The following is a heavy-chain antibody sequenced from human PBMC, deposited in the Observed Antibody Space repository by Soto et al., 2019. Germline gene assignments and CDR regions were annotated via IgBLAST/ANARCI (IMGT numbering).Heavy chain of an antibody. CDR2: IKQDGSEK. CDR3: ARDPKELGLTAGVPYYFDY. D-gene: IGHD7-27*01. CDR1: GFTFSSYW. J-gene: IGHJ4*02. V-gene: IGHV3-7*03. Sequence: GGSLRLSCAASGFTFSSYWMSWVRQAPGKGLEWVANIKQDGSEKYYVDSVKGRFTISRDNAKNSLYLQMNSLRAEVTSVYYGARDPKELGLTAGVPYYFDYWGQGTLVTVSS.